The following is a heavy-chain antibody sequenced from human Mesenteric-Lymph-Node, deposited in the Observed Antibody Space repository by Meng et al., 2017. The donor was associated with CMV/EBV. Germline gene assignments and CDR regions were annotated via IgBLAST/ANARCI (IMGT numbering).Heavy chain of an antibody. CDR2: INHSGST. CDR1: GGSFSGYY. D-gene: IGHD2-2*01. J-gene: IGHJ5*02. Sequence: SETLSLTCAVYGGSFSGYYWSWTRQPPGKGLEWIGEINHSGSTNYNPSLKSRVTISVDTSKNQFSLKLSSVTAADTAVYYCARGPAVRGGVRKNWFDPWGQGTLVTVSS. V-gene: IGHV4-34*01. CDR3: ARGPAVRGGVRKNWFDP.